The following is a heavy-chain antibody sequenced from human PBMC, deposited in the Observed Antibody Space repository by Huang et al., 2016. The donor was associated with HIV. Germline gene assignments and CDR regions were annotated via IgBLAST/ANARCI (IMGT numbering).Heavy chain of an antibody. Sequence: QVQLQQWGAGLLKPSEILSLTCAVYGGSFSGYFWRGIRQPPGRGLEGIGEINHSGSTNYNPSLKSLVTISGDTSKNQFSLKLSSVTAADTAVYYCTRGAVRYFDRGGTRYYGMDVWGQGTTVTVSS. CDR3: TRGAVRYFDRGGTRYYGMDV. D-gene: IGHD3-9*01. CDR1: GGSFSGYF. V-gene: IGHV4-34*01. CDR2: INHSGST. J-gene: IGHJ6*02.